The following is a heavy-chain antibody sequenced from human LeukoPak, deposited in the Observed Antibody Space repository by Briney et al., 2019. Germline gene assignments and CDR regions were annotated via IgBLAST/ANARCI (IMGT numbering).Heavy chain of an antibody. J-gene: IGHJ4*02. CDR3: ARDDSSGYYFGPFDY. CDR2: IWYDGSNK. V-gene: IGHV3-33*01. D-gene: IGHD3-22*01. Sequence: QAGGSLRLSCAASGFTFSSYGRHWVRQAPGKGLEWVAVIWYDGSNKYYADSVKGRFTISRDNSKNTLYLQMNSLRAEDTAVYYCARDDSSGYYFGPFDYWGQGTLVTVSS. CDR1: GFTFSSYG.